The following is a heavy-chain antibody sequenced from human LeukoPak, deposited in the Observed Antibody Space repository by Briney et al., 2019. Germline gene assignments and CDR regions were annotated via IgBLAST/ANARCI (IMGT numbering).Heavy chain of an antibody. V-gene: IGHV1-46*01. J-gene: IGHJ5*02. CDR1: GYTFTSYY. CDR2: INPSGGST. D-gene: IGHD3-22*01. Sequence: ASVKVSCKASGYTFTSYYMHWVRQAPGQGLEWMGIINPSGGSTSYARKFQGRVTMTRDTSTSTVYMELSSLRSEDTAVYYCAREDYVVRSWFDPWGQGTLVTVSS. CDR3: AREDYVVRSWFDP.